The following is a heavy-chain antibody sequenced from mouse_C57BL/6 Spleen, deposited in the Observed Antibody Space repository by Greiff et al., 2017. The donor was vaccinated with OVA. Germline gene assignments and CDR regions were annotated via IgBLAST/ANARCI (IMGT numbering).Heavy chain of an antibody. CDR2: IDPSDSDT. CDR1: GYTFTSYW. D-gene: IGHD1-1*01. J-gene: IGHJ1*03. CDR3: ARSDYGSSCDYWYFDV. V-gene: IGHV1-52*01. Sequence: QVQLQQPGAELVRPGSSVKLSCKASGYTFTSYWMHWVKQRPIQGLEWIGNIDPSDSDTHYNQKFKDKATLTVDKSSSTAYMQRSSLTYEDSAVYYCARSDYGSSCDYWYFDVWGTGTTVTVSS.